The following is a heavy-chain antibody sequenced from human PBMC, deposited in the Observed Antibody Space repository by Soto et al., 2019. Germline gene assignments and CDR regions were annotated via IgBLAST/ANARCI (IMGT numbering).Heavy chain of an antibody. CDR1: GGTFSSYA. J-gene: IGHJ4*02. D-gene: IGHD2-8*01. CDR3: ARDTCTHGVCYAYFDY. CDR2: IIPIFGTA. V-gene: IGHV1-69*13. Sequence: ASVKVSCKASGGTFSSYAISWVRQAPGQGLEWMGGIIPIFGTANYAQKFQGRVTITADESTSTAYMELSSLRSEDTAVYYCARDTCTHGVCYAYFDYWGQGTLVTVSS.